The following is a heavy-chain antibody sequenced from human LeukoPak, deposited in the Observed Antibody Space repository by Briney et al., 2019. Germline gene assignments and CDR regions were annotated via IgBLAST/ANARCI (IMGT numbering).Heavy chain of an antibody. D-gene: IGHD3-16*01. V-gene: IGHV4-59*01. CDR1: GAPISSYY. Sequence: SETLSLTCTVSGAPISSYYWSWIRQPPGKGLEWIGYIHNSGRPDYNPSLKSRVTISVDTSKNQFSLNLISVTAADTAVYYCARVSRWSDWAFEGWGQGTLVTVSS. J-gene: IGHJ4*02. CDR3: ARVSRWSDWAFEG. CDR2: IHNSGRP.